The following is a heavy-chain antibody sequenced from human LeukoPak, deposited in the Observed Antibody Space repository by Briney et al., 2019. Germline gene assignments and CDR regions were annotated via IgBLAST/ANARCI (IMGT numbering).Heavy chain of an antibody. CDR1: GYTFTGYY. D-gene: IGHD4-17*01. V-gene: IGHV1-2*06. J-gene: IGHJ4*02. CDR3: GRVKMTTVTTYDY. Sequence: GASVKVSCKASGYTFTGYYMHWVRQAPGQGLEWMGRINPNSGGTNYAQKFQGRVTMTRDTSISTAYMELSRLRSDDTAVYYCGRVKMTTVTTYDYWGQGTLVTVSS. CDR2: INPNSGGT.